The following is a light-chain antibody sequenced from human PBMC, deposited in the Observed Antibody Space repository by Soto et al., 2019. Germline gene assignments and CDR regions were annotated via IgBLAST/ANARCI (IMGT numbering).Light chain of an antibody. CDR2: AAY. CDR3: QQYGGGPWT. CDR1: QSVPNNY. Sequence: EIVLTQSPDTLSLSPCERAAISGSASQSVPNNYLAWYMQKPGQAPKVLIYAAYNRATGIPDRFSGSGSGTDFTLTIRRLEPEDFAVFYCQQYGGGPWTFGQGTKVDIK. V-gene: IGKV3-20*01. J-gene: IGKJ1*01.